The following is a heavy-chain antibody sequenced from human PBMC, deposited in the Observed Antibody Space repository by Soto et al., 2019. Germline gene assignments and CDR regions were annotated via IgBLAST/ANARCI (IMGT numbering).Heavy chain of an antibody. J-gene: IGHJ5*02. CDR2: IYYSGST. V-gene: IGHV4-59*01. CDR1: GGSISNYY. D-gene: IGHD4-17*01. CDR3: AKLPWADYGGIFDP. Sequence: QVQLQESGPGLVKPSETLSLTCTVSGGSISNYYWTWIRQPPGKGLEWIGYIYYSGSTNYNPSLKRRVTISVDTAKNPFSLKLSSVTAADTALYYCAKLPWADYGGIFDPWGQGTLVTVSS.